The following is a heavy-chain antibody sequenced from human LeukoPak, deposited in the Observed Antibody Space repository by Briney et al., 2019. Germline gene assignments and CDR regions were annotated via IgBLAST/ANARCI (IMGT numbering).Heavy chain of an antibody. CDR3: ARGFHYGLDV. Sequence: PGRSLRLSCAASGFTFSTYSMNWVRQAPGKGLDWVSYISTSSSTIYYADSVKGRFTISRDNAKNSLSLEMNSLRAEDTAVYYCARGFHYGLDVWGQGTTVTVSS. CDR2: ISTSSSTI. J-gene: IGHJ6*02. D-gene: IGHD3-10*01. CDR1: GFTFSTYS. V-gene: IGHV3-48*04.